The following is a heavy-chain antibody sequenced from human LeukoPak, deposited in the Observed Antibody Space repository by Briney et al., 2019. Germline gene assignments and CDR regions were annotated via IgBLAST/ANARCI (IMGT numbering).Heavy chain of an antibody. V-gene: IGHV1-18*01. J-gene: IGHJ5*02. CDR1: GYTFTSYG. Sequence: ASVRVSCKASGYTFTSYGINWVRQAPGQGLEWMGWISVYNGNTNYAPKLQGRVTLTRDMSTSTVYVELGNLISEDTAVYYCARERGFHVFHLFDPWGQGTLVTVSS. CDR2: ISVYNGNT. CDR3: ARERGFHVFHLFDP. D-gene: IGHD2/OR15-2a*01.